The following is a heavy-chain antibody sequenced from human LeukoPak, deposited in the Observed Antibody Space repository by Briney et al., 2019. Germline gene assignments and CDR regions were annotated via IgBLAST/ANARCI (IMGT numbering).Heavy chain of an antibody. V-gene: IGHV6-1*01. J-gene: IGHJ4*02. CDR2: TYYRSKSNT. Sequence: SQSLSLTCALSVDSLSNNNVAWNWISQSPSRGLEWVGRTYYRSKSNTDYAGSVKSRVTINPDTSKNQFSLQLNSVTPEYTAVYYCARGCYSSFDYWDQGTLVTVSS. CDR3: ARGCYSSFDY. CDR1: VDSLSNNNVA. D-gene: IGHD5-18*01.